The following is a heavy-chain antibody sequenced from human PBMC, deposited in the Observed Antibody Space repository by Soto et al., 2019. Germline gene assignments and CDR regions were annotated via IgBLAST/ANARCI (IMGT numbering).Heavy chain of an antibody. D-gene: IGHD3-3*01. CDR2: VYYTGTT. Sequence: SETLSLTCTVSGDSISLHYWTWVRRPPGKGLEWVGYVYYTGTTMYNPSLKSRLTISVDRSKNQVSLNLTSVTAADTAVYFCARLGGYYQALDHWSQGTLVTVSS. J-gene: IGHJ4*02. CDR1: GDSISLHY. V-gene: IGHV4-59*08. CDR3: ARLGGYYQALDH.